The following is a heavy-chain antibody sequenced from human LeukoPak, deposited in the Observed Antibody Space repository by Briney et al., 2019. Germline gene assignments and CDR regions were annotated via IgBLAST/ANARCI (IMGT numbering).Heavy chain of an antibody. J-gene: IGHJ4*02. D-gene: IGHD6-19*01. Sequence: PGGSLRLSCAASGFTFSSYGMHWVRQAPGKGLEWVAVISYDGSNKYYADSVKGRFTISRDNSKNTLYLQMNSLRAEDTAVYYCAKVARSEGIAVAGLFDYWGQGTPVTVSS. V-gene: IGHV3-30*18. CDR3: AKVARSEGIAVAGLFDY. CDR1: GFTFSSYG. CDR2: ISYDGSNK.